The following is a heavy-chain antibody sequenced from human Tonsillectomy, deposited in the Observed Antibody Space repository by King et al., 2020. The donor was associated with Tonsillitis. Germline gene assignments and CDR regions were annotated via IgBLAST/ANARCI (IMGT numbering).Heavy chain of an antibody. CDR1: GYTFTDYY. J-gene: IGHJ4*02. V-gene: IGHV1-2*02. D-gene: IGHD1-7*01. CDR2: INPNSGGT. Sequence: VQLVESGAEVKKPGASVKVSCKASGYTFTDYYIHWVRQAPGQGLEWMGWINPNSGGTHYAQKFQGRVTMTGDTSISTAYMELRRLRYDDTAVYYCARGIWDLELGDYWGQGTLVTVSS. CDR3: ARGIWDLELGDY.